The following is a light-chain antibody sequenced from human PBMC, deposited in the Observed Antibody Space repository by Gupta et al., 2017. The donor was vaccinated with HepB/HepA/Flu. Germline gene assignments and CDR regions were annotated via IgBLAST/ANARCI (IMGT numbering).Light chain of an antibody. CDR1: SRDVGSYNL. CDR3: CSYEGSSLG. V-gene: IGLV2-23*02. J-gene: IGLJ2*01. CDR2: EVT. Sequence: QSALTQPASVSGSPGQSITISCTGTSRDVGSYNLVSWYQQHPGKAPKRMMYEVTKRPSGVSNRFYGAKSANTASTQSSGLQAEDDADYYCCSYEGSSLGFGGGTKLTVL.